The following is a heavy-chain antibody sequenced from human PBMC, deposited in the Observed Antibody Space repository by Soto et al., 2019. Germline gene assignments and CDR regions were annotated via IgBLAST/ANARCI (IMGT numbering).Heavy chain of an antibody. CDR3: ERVFGLVGSLNWLDP. D-gene: IGHD1-26*01. CDR1: GGSISSGGYY. Sequence: PSETLSLTCTVSGGSISSGGYYWSWIRQHPGKGLEWIGYIYYSGSTYYNPSLKSRVTISVDTSKNQFSLKLSSVTAADTAVYYCERVFGLVGSLNWLDPCGQGPLVTVSS. CDR2: IYYSGST. V-gene: IGHV4-31*03. J-gene: IGHJ5*02.